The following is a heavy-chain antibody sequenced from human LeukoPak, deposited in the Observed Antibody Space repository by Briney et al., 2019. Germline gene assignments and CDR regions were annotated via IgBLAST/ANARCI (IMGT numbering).Heavy chain of an antibody. V-gene: IGHV4-59*01. D-gene: IGHD3-10*01. Sequence: SETLSLTCTVSGASISNDYWNWIRQSPEKGLEWIGCVSSRGATNYNPSLRSRVTISGDTSKNQFSLRLTSVSAADTAMYFCARDEGNYYGMAFDFWGQGILVTASS. J-gene: IGHJ4*02. CDR2: VSSRGAT. CDR1: GASISNDY. CDR3: ARDEGNYYGMAFDF.